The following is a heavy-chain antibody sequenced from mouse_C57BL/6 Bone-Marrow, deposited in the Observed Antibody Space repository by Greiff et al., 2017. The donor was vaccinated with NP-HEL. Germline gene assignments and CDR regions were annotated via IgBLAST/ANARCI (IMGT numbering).Heavy chain of an antibody. CDR3: TTNYGSSYGYFDV. D-gene: IGHD1-1*01. Sequence: VQLKQSGAELVRPGASVKLSCTASGFNIKDDYMHWVKQRPEQGLEWIGWIDPENGDTEYASKFQGKATITADPSSNTAYLQLSSLTSEDTAVYYCTTNYGSSYGYFDVWGTGTTVTVSS. J-gene: IGHJ1*03. V-gene: IGHV14-4*01. CDR1: GFNIKDDY. CDR2: IDPENGDT.